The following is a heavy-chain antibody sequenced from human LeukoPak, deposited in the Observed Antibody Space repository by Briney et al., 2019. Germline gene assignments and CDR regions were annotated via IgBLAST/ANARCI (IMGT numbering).Heavy chain of an antibody. V-gene: IGHV4-59*01. CDR2: IYYSGST. D-gene: IGHD7-27*01. J-gene: IGHJ4*02. CDR1: GGSISSYY. CDR3: ARVKLGTGFAFDY. Sequence: SETLSLTCTVSGGSISSYYWSWIRQPPGKGLEWIGYIYYSGSTNYNPSLKSRVTISVDTSKNQFSLKLSSVTDADTAVYYCARVKLGTGFAFDYWGQGTLVTVSS.